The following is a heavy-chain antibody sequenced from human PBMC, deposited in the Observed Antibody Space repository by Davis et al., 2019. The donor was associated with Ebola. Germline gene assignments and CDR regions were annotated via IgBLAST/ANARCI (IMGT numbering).Heavy chain of an antibody. J-gene: IGHJ5*02. Sequence: PSETLSLTCTVSGGSISSSSYYWGWIRQPPGKGLEWIGSIYYSGSTYYNPSLKSRVTISVDTSKNQFSLKLSSVTAADTAVYYCARQGPSPCTNGVCYRFNWFDPWGQGTLVTVSS. CDR1: GGSISSSSYY. V-gene: IGHV4-39*01. D-gene: IGHD2-8*01. CDR3: ARQGPSPCTNGVCYRFNWFDP. CDR2: IYYSGST.